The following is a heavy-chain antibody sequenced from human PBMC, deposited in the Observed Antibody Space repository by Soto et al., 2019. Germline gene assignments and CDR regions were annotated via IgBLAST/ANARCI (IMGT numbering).Heavy chain of an antibody. CDR3: ANTLPGPDAFDI. V-gene: IGHV3-23*01. CDR2: ISGSGGST. J-gene: IGHJ3*02. CDR1: GFTFNSYA. Sequence: LRLSCAASGFTFNSYAMSWVRQAPGKGLEWVSAISGSGGSTYYADSVKGRFTISRDNSKNTLYLQMNSLRAEDTAVYYCANTLPGPDAFDIWGQGTMVTVSS. D-gene: IGHD2-21*01.